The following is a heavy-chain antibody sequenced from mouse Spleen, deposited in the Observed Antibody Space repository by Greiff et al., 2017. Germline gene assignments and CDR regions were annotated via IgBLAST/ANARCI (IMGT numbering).Heavy chain of an antibody. D-gene: IGHD2-1*01. CDR3: AREPRIYYGHYYAMDY. Sequence: VQLQQSDAELVKPGASVKISCKVSGYTFTDHTIHWMKQRPEQGLEWIGYIYPRDGSTKYNEKFKGKATLTADKSSSTAYMELRSLTSEDTAVYYCAREPRIYYGHYYAMDYWGQGTSVTVSS. J-gene: IGHJ4*01. CDR1: GYTFTDHT. V-gene: IGHV1-78*01. CDR2: IYPRDGST.